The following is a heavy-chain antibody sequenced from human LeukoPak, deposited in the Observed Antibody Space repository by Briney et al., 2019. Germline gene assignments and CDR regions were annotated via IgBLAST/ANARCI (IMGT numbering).Heavy chain of an antibody. D-gene: IGHD1-26*01. CDR3: AREEEAYSGSRIDY. CDR2: TSGSGSSI. Sequence: GSLRLSCAASGFTFSNYAMSWVRQAPGKGLEWVSGTSGSGSSIYYADSVKGRFTISRDNSKNTLYMQMNSLRAEDTAAYYCAREEEAYSGSRIDYWGQGTLVTVSS. CDR1: GFTFSNYA. V-gene: IGHV3-23*01. J-gene: IGHJ4*02.